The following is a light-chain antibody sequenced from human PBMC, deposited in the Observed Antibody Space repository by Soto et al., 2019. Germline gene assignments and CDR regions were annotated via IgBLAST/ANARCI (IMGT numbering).Light chain of an antibody. CDR2: SVS. J-gene: IGKJ4*01. CDR1: QSIHTS. V-gene: IGKV1-39*01. CDR3: QQTFSKIVT. Sequence: DIQLTQSPSSLSASVGDRVTITCRASQSIHTSLNWFQAQPGKAPKMLIFSVSSLQSGVPGRFSGSGSGADFSLTISSLQPEDFATYYCQQTFSKIVTFGGGTRVEI.